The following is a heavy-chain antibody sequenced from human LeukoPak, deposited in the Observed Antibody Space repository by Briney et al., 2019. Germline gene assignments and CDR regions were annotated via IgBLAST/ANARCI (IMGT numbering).Heavy chain of an antibody. D-gene: IGHD1-26*01. CDR1: GFTVSDYY. CDR3: ARARAGSYRRGAFDI. V-gene: IGHV3-11*01. J-gene: IGHJ3*02. Sequence: PGGSLRLSCAASGFTVSDYYMSWIRQAPGKGLEWVSYISNSGSTINYADSVKGRFTISRDNAKNSLYLQMNSLRAEDTALYHCARARAGSYRRGAFDIWGQGTMVTVSS. CDR2: ISNSGSTI.